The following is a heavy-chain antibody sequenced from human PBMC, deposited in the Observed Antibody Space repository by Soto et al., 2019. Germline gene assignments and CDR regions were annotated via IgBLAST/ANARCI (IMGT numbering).Heavy chain of an antibody. CDR3: AKAKEQGSCSGVRCYSFDY. V-gene: IGHV3-23*01. Sequence: EVQLLESGGGLVQPGGSLRLSCAASGFTFATYAMSWVRQPPGKRLEWVSAISGSDDGTYHADYVRGRFTNSRDNSKNTLFLQMNSLRAEDTALYYCAKAKEQGSCSGVRCYSFDYWGQGTLVTVSS. CDR2: ISGSDDGT. D-gene: IGHD2-15*01. CDR1: GFTFATYA. J-gene: IGHJ4*02.